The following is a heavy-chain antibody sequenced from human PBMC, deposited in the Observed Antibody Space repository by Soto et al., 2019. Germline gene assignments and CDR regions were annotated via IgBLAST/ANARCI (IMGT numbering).Heavy chain of an antibody. CDR1: GYTFTSYD. CDR3: ARDGSGSYYGGLDAFDI. J-gene: IGHJ3*02. D-gene: IGHD3-10*01. Sequence: ASVKVSCKASGYTFTSYDINWVRQATGQGLEWMGWMNPNSGNTGYAQKFQGRVTMTRNTSISTAYMELSSLRSDDTAVYYCARDGSGSYYGGLDAFDIWGQGTMVTVSS. CDR2: MNPNSGNT. V-gene: IGHV1-8*01.